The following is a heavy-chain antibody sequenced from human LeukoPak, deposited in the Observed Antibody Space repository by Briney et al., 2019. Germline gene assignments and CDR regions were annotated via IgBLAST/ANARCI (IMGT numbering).Heavy chain of an antibody. V-gene: IGHV3-7*01. Sequence: PGGSLRLSCAASGFTFSSHWMSWVRQAPRKGLEWVANIEPDGGEKYYVGSVKGRFTISRDNAKNSLYLQMNSLRAEDTAVYYCARVRLRSDSSGYSPFDDWGQGTLVTVSS. D-gene: IGHD3-22*01. CDR1: GFTFSSHW. CDR2: IEPDGGEK. J-gene: IGHJ4*02. CDR3: ARVRLRSDSSGYSPFDD.